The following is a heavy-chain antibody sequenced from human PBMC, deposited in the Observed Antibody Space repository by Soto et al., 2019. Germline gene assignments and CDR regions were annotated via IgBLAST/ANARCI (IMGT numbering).Heavy chain of an antibody. J-gene: IGHJ4*02. V-gene: IGHV4-39*07. CDR3: ARAVIDYGDRSYDY. Sequence: PSETLSLTCTVSGGSISSSSYYWGWIRQPPGKGLEWIGNIYYSGSTNYNPSLKSRVTISVDTSKNQFSLKLSSVTAADTAVYYCARAVIDYGDRSYDYWGQGTLVTVSS. CDR2: IYYSGST. CDR1: GGSISSSSYY. D-gene: IGHD4-17*01.